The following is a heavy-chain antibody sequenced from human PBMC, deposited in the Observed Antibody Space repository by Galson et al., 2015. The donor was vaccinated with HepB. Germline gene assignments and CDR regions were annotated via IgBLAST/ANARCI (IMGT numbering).Heavy chain of an antibody. J-gene: IGHJ6*02. CDR3: ARDPYSSSSGRSWFYGRGGGNYYYYGMDV. CDR2: ISSSSSYI. D-gene: IGHD6-6*01. CDR1: GFTFSSYS. Sequence: SLRLSCAASGFTFSSYSMNWVRQAPGKGLEWVSSISSSSSYIYYADSVKGRFTISRDNAKNSLYLQMNSLRAEDTAVYYCARDPYSSSSGRSWFYGRGGGNYYYYGMDVWGQGTTVTVSS. V-gene: IGHV3-21*01.